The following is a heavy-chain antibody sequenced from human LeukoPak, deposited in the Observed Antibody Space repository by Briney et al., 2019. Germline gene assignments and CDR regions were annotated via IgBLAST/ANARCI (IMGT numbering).Heavy chain of an antibody. CDR1: GYTFTSYA. D-gene: IGHD3-22*01. CDR2: IIPIFGTA. V-gene: IGHV1-69*13. J-gene: IGHJ3*02. CDR3: AGRGYYDSIWFLDHAFDI. Sequence: SVTVSCKASGYTFTSYAISWVRQAPGQGLEWMGGIIPIFGTANYAQKFQGRVTITADESTSTAYMELSSLRSEDTAVYYCAGRGYYDSIWFLDHAFDIWGQGTMVTVSS.